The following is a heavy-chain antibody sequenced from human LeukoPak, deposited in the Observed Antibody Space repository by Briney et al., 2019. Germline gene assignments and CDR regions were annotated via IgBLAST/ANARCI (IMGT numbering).Heavy chain of an antibody. V-gene: IGHV4-39*07. Sequence: SETLSLTCTVSGGSISSSSYYWGWIRQPPGKGLEWIGSIYYSGSTYYNPSLKRRVTISVDTSKNQFSLKLSSVTAADTAVYYCARAPRGYYSSPWDYWGQGTLVTVSS. CDR2: IYYSGST. CDR1: GGSISSSSYY. D-gene: IGHD6-13*01. CDR3: ARAPRGYYSSPWDY. J-gene: IGHJ4*02.